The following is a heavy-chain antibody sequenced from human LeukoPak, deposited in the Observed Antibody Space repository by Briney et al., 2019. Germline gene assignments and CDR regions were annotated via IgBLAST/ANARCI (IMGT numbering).Heavy chain of an antibody. V-gene: IGHV1-3*03. D-gene: IGHD6-19*01. CDR2: INAGNGNT. J-gene: IGHJ5*02. Sequence: ASVKVSCKASGYTFTTYTIHWVRQAPGQRLEWMGWINAGNGNTKYSQEFQDRVTITRDTSASTAYMELSSLRSEDMAVYYCARVAVAGTGWFDPWGQGTLVTVSS. CDR1: GYTFTTYT. CDR3: ARVAVAGTGWFDP.